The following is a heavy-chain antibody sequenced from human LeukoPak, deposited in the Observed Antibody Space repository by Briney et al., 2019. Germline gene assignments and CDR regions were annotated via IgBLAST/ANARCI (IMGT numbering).Heavy chain of an antibody. CDR2: IYPGDSDT. Sequence: GESLKISCKGSGYSFTSYWTGWVRQMPGKGLEWMGIIYPGDSDTRYSPSFQGQVTISADKSISTAYLQWSSLKASDTAMYYCARRGPKQNNWFDPWGQGTLVTVSS. CDR3: ARRGPKQNNWFDP. V-gene: IGHV5-51*01. J-gene: IGHJ5*02. CDR1: GYSFTSYW.